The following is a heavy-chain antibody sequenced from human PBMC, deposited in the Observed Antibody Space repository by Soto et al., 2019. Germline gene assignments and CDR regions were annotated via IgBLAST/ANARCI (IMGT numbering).Heavy chain of an antibody. Sequence: QVTLKESGPVLVKPTETLTLTCTVSGFSLSDARMGVRWIRQPPGKALEWLAHIFSNDDKFYSTSLQNRLTIYKDASRSQVVLTMTNMDPVDTAAYYCARIWRAGGAQPWFDPWGQGTRVPVSS. D-gene: IGHD6-13*01. CDR2: IFSNDDK. CDR1: GFSLSDARMG. J-gene: IGHJ5*02. CDR3: ARIWRAGGAQPWFDP. V-gene: IGHV2-26*01.